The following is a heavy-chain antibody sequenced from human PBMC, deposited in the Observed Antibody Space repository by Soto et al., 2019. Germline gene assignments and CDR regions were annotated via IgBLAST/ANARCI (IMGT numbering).Heavy chain of an antibody. Sequence: GESLKISCEGSGYIFTNYWIGWVRQMPGKGLEWMGIVNPDDSTATYSQSFQGQVIISADKSVRSAYLQWSSLKDSDTATYYCVRRFCSGTSCRFNWFDPWGQGTLVTVSS. CDR2: VNPDDSTA. CDR1: GYIFTNYW. V-gene: IGHV5-51*01. CDR3: VRRFCSGTSCRFNWFDP. D-gene: IGHD2-2*01. J-gene: IGHJ5*02.